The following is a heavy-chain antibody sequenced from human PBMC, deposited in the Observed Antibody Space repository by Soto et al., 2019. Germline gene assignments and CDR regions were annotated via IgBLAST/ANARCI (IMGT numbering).Heavy chain of an antibody. CDR2: IYHSGRP. CDR1: GGSISSSNW. J-gene: IGHJ4*02. D-gene: IGHD3-22*01. CDR3: ARSLSGYDSSGSIGD. V-gene: IGHV4-4*02. Sequence: VQLQASGPGLVTPSGTLSLTCAVSGGSISSSNWWSWVRQPPGKGLAWIGEIYHSGRPNYNPSLKSRVTISVDKSKNPFSLKLSSVAAADTAVYYCARSLSGYDSSGSIGDWGQGTLVTVSS.